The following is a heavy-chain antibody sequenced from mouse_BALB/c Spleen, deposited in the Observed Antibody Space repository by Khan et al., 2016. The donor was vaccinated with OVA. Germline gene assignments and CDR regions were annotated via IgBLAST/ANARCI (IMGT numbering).Heavy chain of an antibody. V-gene: IGHV1-20*02. Sequence: VQLKESGPELVKPGASVKISCKASGYSFTGYFMNWVMQSPGKSLEWIGRINPHIGETFYNQKFKDKATLTVDESSSTAHMELRSLASEDSAVYYCAIIYRSDFDYWGQGTTLTVSS. CDR1: GYSFTGYF. J-gene: IGHJ2*01. CDR3: AIIYRSDFDY. CDR2: INPHIGET. D-gene: IGHD1-1*01.